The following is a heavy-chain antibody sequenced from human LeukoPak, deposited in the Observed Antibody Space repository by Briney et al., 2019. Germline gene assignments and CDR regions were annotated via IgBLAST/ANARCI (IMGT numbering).Heavy chain of an antibody. D-gene: IGHD5-12*01. V-gene: IGHV4-34*01. J-gene: IGHJ6*03. CDR2: INHSGST. Sequence: SETLSLTCAVYGGSFSGYYWSWIRQPPGKGLEWIGEINHSGSTNYNPSLKSRVTISVDTSKNQFSLKLSSVTAADTAVYYCARANVGSGYRFFSTGYYYMDVWGKGTTVTISS. CDR1: GGSFSGYY. CDR3: ARANVGSGYRFFSTGYYYMDV.